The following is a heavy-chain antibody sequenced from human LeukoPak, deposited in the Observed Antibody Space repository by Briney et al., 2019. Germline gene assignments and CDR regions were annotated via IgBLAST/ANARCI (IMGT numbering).Heavy chain of an antibody. V-gene: IGHV1-46*01. J-gene: IGHJ4*02. Sequence: ASVKVSCKASGYTFTSYYMHWVRQAPGQGLEWMGIINPSGGSTNYAQKFQGRVTTTRDTSTSTVYMELSSLRSEDTAVYYCAREMATIGSDYWGQGTLVTVSS. CDR1: GYTFTSYY. CDR3: AREMATIGSDY. D-gene: IGHD5-24*01. CDR2: INPSGGST.